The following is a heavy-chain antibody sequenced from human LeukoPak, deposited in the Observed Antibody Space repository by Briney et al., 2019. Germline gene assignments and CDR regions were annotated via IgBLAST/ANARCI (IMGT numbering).Heavy chain of an antibody. D-gene: IGHD4/OR15-4a*01. CDR3: AKRAGYYFDY. Sequence: PGGSLRLSCATSGFTFSSYEMNWVRQAPGKGLEWVSFISSSGSTIYYADSVKGRFTVSRDNAKNSLFLQMNSLRAEDTAVYYCAKRAGYYFDYWGQGTLVTVSS. V-gene: IGHV3-48*03. CDR2: ISSSGSTI. J-gene: IGHJ4*02. CDR1: GFTFSSYE.